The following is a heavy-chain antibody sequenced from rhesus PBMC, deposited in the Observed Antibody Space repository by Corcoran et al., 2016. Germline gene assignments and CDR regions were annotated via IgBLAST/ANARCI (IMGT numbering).Heavy chain of an antibody. Sequence: EVQLVESGGGLVQPGGSLRLSCAASGFTFGSYGMHWARQAPGKGLEWVSAISTGGGSTWYTDSVKGRFTISREKAKNPLYLQMDSLRAEDTAVYYCATGTRNAFDFWGQGLRVTVSS. CDR1: GFTFGSYG. D-gene: IGHD3-9*01. J-gene: IGHJ3*01. V-gene: IGHV3-8*01. CDR2: ISTGGGST. CDR3: ATGTRNAFDF.